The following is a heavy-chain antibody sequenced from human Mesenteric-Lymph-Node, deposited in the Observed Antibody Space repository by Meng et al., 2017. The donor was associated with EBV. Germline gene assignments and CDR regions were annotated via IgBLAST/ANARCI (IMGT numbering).Heavy chain of an antibody. J-gene: IGHJ5*02. V-gene: IGHV4-39*01. Sequence: QGVGPGLVKPSETLPLTCPFSGGSISSSNYYWGWIRQPPGKGLEWIGSIYYSGSTHYNPSLKSRVTISEDTSKNQFSLKVSSVIAADTAVYYCARREASSPGWFDPWGQGTLVTVSS. CDR3: ARREASSPGWFDP. CDR2: IYYSGST. D-gene: IGHD6-13*01. CDR1: GGSISSSNYY.